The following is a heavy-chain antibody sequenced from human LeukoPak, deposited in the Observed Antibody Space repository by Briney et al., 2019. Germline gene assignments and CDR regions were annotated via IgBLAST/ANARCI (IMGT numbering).Heavy chain of an antibody. D-gene: IGHD3-9*01. J-gene: IGHJ3*02. CDR1: GRSISSGDYY. CDR2: IYYSGST. Sequence: SETLSLTCTVSGRSISSGDYYWRWIRQPPGKGLERIVSIYYSGSTYYNPALKSRVTISVDTSKNQFSLKLSSVTAADTPVYYCARGRNILTGYYSRPDAFDIWGQGTMVTVSS. CDR3: ARGRNILTGYYSRPDAFDI. V-gene: IGHV4-39*07.